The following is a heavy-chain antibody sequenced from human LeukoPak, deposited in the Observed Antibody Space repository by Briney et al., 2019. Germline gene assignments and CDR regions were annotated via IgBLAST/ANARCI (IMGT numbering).Heavy chain of an antibody. CDR2: IYPGDSDT. Sequence: GESLKISCQGSGYRFTSYWIGWVGQLPGKGLEWMGIIYPGDSDTRYSPSFQGQVTISADKSISTAYLQWSSLKASDTAMYYCARHLKGSRLRYFDWLLTTHAFDIWGQGTMVTVSS. D-gene: IGHD3-9*01. V-gene: IGHV5-51*01. CDR3: ARHLKGSRLRYFDWLLTTHAFDI. J-gene: IGHJ3*02. CDR1: GYRFTSYW.